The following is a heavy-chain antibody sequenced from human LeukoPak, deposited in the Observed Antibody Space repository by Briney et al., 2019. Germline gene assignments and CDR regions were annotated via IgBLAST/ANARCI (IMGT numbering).Heavy chain of an antibody. CDR1: GGSISSHY. J-gene: IGHJ6*03. V-gene: IGHV4-4*07. D-gene: IGHD3-22*01. CDR2: IYTSGST. CDR3: ARDSHDSSGYYNDYYYYYMDV. Sequence: SETLSLTRTVSGGSISSHYWSWIPQPAGEGLEWIGRIYTSGSTNYNPSLKSRVTMSVDTSKNQFSLKLSSVTAADTAVYYCARDSHDSSGYYNDYYYYYMDVWGKGTTVTISS.